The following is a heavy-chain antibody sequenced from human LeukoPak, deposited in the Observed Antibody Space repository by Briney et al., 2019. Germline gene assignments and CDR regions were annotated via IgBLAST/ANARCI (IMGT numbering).Heavy chain of an antibody. J-gene: IGHJ4*02. Sequence: SVKVSCKASGGTFSSYAISWVRQAPGQGLEWMGRIIPIFGTANYAQKFQGRVTITTDESTSTAYMELSSLRSEDTAVYYCARALLGEFYFDYWGQGTLVTVSS. CDR3: ARALLGEFYFDY. D-gene: IGHD3-16*01. V-gene: IGHV1-69*05. CDR1: GGTFSSYA. CDR2: IIPIFGTA.